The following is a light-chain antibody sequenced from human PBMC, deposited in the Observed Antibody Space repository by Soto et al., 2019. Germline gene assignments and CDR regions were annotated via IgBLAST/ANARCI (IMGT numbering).Light chain of an antibody. CDR2: DVS. CDR1: SSDVGSYNR. Sequence: QSALTQPPSVSGSPGQSVTISCTGTSSDVGSYNRVSWYQQPPGTAPKLMIYDVSNRPSGVPDRFSGSKSGNTASLTISGLQAEDEADYYCGLYTTTSTRWVFGGGTQLTVL. J-gene: IGLJ3*02. V-gene: IGLV2-18*01. CDR3: GLYTTTSTRWV.